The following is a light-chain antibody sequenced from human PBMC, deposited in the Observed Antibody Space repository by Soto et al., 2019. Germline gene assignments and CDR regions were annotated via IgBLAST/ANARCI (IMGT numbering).Light chain of an antibody. CDR2: DVS. Sequence: QSALTQPASVSGSPGQSITISCTGTSSDVGAYNSVSWYQQHPGKAPKLMIYDVSNRPSRVSNRFSGSKSGNTISLTISGLQAEDEADYYCSSFTTSSHVLFGGGTQLTVL. J-gene: IGLJ7*01. CDR1: SSDVGAYNS. V-gene: IGLV2-14*03. CDR3: SSFTTSSHVL.